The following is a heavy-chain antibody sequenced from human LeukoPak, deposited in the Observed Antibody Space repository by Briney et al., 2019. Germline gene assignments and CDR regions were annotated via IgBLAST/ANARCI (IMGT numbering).Heavy chain of an antibody. V-gene: IGHV4-59*08. CDR3: ARHYSSSLWSSFDY. CDR2: IYYSGST. Sequence: SETLSLTCTVSGGSISSYYWSWIRQPPGKGLEWIGYIYYSGSTNYNPSLKSRVTISVDTSKNQFSLKLSSVTAADTAVYYCARHYSSSLWSSFDYWGQGTLVTVSS. J-gene: IGHJ4*02. CDR1: GGSISSYY. D-gene: IGHD6-13*01.